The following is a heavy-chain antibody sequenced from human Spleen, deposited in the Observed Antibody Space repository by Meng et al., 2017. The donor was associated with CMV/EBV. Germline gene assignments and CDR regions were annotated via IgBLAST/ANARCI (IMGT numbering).Heavy chain of an antibody. CDR1: FTFCDFH. CDR2: ISNSGRTL. Sequence: FTFCDFHLRWLRLAPGKGLEWVSSISNSGRTLYYAASVKRRFTISRDNAKNSLYLQMNSLRAEDTAVYYCAREVGLRYFDWLSPFDYWGQGSLVTVSS. V-gene: IGHV3-11*01. D-gene: IGHD3-9*01. J-gene: IGHJ4*02. CDR3: AREVGLRYFDWLSPFDY.